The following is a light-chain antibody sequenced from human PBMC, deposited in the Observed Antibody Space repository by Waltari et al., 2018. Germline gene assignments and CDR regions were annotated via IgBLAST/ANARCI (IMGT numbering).Light chain of an antibody. J-gene: IGKJ4*01. Sequence: DIQMTQSPSSLSASVGDRVNITCRASQSVSNYLNWYQQRPGKAPKLLIYAASTLQSGVPSRFGGSGSGTDFTLTISSLQPEDFATYYCQQGYRTPLTFGGGTKVDIK. CDR1: QSVSNY. V-gene: IGKV1-39*01. CDR2: AAS. CDR3: QQGYRTPLT.